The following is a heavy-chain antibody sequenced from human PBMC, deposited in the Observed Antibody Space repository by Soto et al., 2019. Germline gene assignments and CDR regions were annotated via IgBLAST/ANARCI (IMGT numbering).Heavy chain of an antibody. CDR2: ISSSSSTI. CDR1: GFTFSSYS. J-gene: IGHJ5*02. Sequence: EVQLVESGGGLVQPGGSLRLSCAASGFTFSSYSMNWVRQAPGKGLEWVSYISSSSSTIYYADSVKGRFTISRDNAKNSLSLQMNSLRDEDTAVSYCAREGGRLNWSDPWAQGTLVTVSS. CDR3: AREGGRLNWSDP. D-gene: IGHD1-26*01. V-gene: IGHV3-48*02.